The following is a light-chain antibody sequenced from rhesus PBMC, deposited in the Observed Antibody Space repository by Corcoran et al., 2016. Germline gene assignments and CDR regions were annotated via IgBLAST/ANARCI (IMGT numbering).Light chain of an antibody. V-gene: IGKV1-74*01. CDR3: QHGYGTPYS. CDR1: ENVNNY. J-gene: IGKJ2*01. CDR2: KAS. Sequence: DIQMTQSPSSLSASVGDRVTITCRASENVNNYLNWYQQKPGKAPKLLSYKASTLQSGVPSRFSGSGSGTDYTFTISSLQPEDVATYYCQHGYGTPYSFGQGTKVKIK.